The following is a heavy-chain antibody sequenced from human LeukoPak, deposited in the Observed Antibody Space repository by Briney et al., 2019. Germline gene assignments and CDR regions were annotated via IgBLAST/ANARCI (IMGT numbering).Heavy chain of an antibody. Sequence: ASVKVSCKASGYTFTSYYMHWVRQAPGQGLEWMGIISPSGGSTSYAQKFQGRVTMTRDTSTSTVYMELSSLRSEDTAVYYCARDLRAKRFFDYWGQGTLVTVSS. CDR2: ISPSGGST. J-gene: IGHJ4*02. CDR1: GYTFTSYY. V-gene: IGHV1-46*01. D-gene: IGHD6-25*01. CDR3: ARDLRAKRFFDY.